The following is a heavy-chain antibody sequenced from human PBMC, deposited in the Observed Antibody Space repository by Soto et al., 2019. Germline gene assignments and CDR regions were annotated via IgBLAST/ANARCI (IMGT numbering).Heavy chain of an antibody. CDR1: GASIRRGAYY. D-gene: IGHD7-27*01. CDR3: ARGVLSNWGPENWFDP. V-gene: IGHV4-31*03. CDR2: IYYSGST. J-gene: IGHJ5*02. Sequence: PSETLSLTCSVSGASIRRGAYYWSWIRQHPGKGLEWIGNIYYSGSTYYNPSLKSRITISVDTSKNQFSLKLNSVTAADTAVYYCARGVLSNWGPENWFDPWGQGTLVTVSS.